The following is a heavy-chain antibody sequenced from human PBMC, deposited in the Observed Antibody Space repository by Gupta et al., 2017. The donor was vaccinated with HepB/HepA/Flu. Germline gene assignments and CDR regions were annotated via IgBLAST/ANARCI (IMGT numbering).Heavy chain of an antibody. V-gene: IGHV4-39*01. CDR3: ARARPIYYYESSGYSY. J-gene: IGHJ4*02. CDR1: GGSISSSSYY. D-gene: IGHD3-22*01. Sequence: QLQLQESGPGLVKPSETLSLTCTVSGGSISSSSYYWGWIRQPPGKGLEWIGSIYYSGSTYYNPSLKSRVTISVDTSKNQFSLKLSSVTAADTAVYYCARARPIYYYESSGYSYWGQGTLVTVSS. CDR2: IYYSGST.